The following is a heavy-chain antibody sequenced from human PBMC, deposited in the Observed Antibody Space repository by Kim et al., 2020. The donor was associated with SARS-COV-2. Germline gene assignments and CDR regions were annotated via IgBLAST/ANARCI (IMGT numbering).Heavy chain of an antibody. D-gene: IGHD3-10*01. Sequence: RFTISRDNAKNSLYLQMNSLRAEDTAVYYCAREALVRGVIRDYYYYGMDVWGQGTTVTVSS. V-gene: IGHV3-11*05. J-gene: IGHJ6*02. CDR3: AREALVRGVIRDYYYYGMDV.